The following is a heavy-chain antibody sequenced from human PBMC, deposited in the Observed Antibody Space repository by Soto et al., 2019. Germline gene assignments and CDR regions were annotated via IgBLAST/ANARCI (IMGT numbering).Heavy chain of an antibody. V-gene: IGHV4-59*06. CDR3: ASRATVTTEDY. CDR2: IYHSGST. CDR1: GGSISSYY. Sequence: PSETLSLTCTVSGGSISSYYWSWIRQPAGKGLEWIGYIYHSGSTYYNPSLKSRVTISVDRSKNQFSLKLSSVTAADTAVYYCASRATVTTEDYWGQGTLVTVSS. D-gene: IGHD4-17*01. J-gene: IGHJ4*02.